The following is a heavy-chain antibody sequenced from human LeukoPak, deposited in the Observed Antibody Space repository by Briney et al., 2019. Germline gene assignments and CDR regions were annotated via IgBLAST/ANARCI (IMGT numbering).Heavy chain of an antibody. CDR2: ISGSGGST. D-gene: IGHD5-18*01. Sequence: GGSLRLSCAASGFTFSSYAMSWVRQAPGKGLEWVSAISGSGGSTYYADSVKGRFTISRGNSKNTLYLQMNSLRAEDTAVYYCAKDRGYSYGYRYYFDYWGQGTLVTVSS. CDR1: GFTFSSYA. CDR3: AKDRGYSYGYRYYFDY. J-gene: IGHJ4*02. V-gene: IGHV3-23*01.